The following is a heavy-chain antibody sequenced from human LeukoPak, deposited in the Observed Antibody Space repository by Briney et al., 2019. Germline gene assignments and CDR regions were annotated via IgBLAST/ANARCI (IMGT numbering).Heavy chain of an antibody. V-gene: IGHV1-69*04. J-gene: IGHJ4*02. D-gene: IGHD5-12*01. CDR2: IIPILGIA. Sequence: GASVKVSCKASGGTFSSYAISWVRQAPGQGLEWMGRIIPILGIANYAQKFQGRVTITADKSTSTAYMELSSLRSEDTAVYYCASGSMVATIGRGDYWGQGTLVTVSS. CDR3: ASGSMVATIGRGDY. CDR1: GGTFSSYA.